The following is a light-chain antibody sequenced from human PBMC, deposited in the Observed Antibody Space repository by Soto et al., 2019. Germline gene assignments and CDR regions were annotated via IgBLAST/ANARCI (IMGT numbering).Light chain of an antibody. CDR2: EVS. CDR3: TSYAGTYSFFYV. CDR1: SSDVGAYNY. J-gene: IGLJ1*01. Sequence: QSVLTQPPSASGSPGQSVTICCTGTSSDVGAYNYVSWYQQLPGKAPKLIIYEVSKRPSGVPDRFSGSKSGNTASLTVSGLQAEDEADYYCTSYAGTYSFFYVFGTGTKVTLL. V-gene: IGLV2-8*01.